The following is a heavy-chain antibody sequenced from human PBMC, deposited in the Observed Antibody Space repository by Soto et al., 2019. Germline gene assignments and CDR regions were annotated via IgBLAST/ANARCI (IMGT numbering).Heavy chain of an antibody. CDR2: IYYSGST. CDR1: GGSISSGDYY. Sequence: PSETLSLTCTVSGGSISSGDYYWSWIRQPPGKGLEWIGYIYYSGSTYYNPSLKSRVTISVDTSKNQFSLKLSSVTAADTAVYYCARVAEISPDQSGFDYWGQGTPVTVSS. J-gene: IGHJ4*02. V-gene: IGHV4-30-4*01. CDR3: ARVAEISPDQSGFDY. D-gene: IGHD3-3*01.